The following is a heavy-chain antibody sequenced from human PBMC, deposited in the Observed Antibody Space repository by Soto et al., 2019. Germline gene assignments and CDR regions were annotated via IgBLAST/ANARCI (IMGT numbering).Heavy chain of an antibody. V-gene: IGHV1-69*13. CDR2: FIAMLGTP. CDR3: ARGAMANFDY. D-gene: IGHD5-18*01. CDR1: GGTFGSHG. Sequence: SVKDSCKASGGTFGSHGIAWVRQAPGQGLEWMGGFIAMLGTPTYAKKVQGRATITADESLTSSYLELRSLRSEDTAVYFCARGAMANFDYWGQGTVVTVSS. J-gene: IGHJ4*02.